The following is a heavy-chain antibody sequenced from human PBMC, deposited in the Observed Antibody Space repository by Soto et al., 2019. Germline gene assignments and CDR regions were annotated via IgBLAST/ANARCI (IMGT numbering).Heavy chain of an antibody. D-gene: IGHD3-10*01. CDR1: GGSIGGSTYS. Sequence: SATLSLTCTVSGGSIGGSTYSWGCIRQPPGKGLEWIGSIYYSGNTYYNPSLKSRVTMSVDTSNNQFSLKLTFVTAADTAVYYCARLPASGSGSSGMDVWVQGTTVT. J-gene: IGHJ6*02. CDR3: ARLPASGSGSSGMDV. V-gene: IGHV4-39*01. CDR2: IYYSGNT.